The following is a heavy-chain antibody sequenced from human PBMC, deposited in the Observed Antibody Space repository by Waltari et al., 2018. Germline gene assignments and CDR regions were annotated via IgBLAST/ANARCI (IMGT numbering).Heavy chain of an antibody. CDR3: ARDRFSDGTTTVHYFDY. J-gene: IGHJ4*02. Sequence: QVQLVQSGAEVKKPGSSVKVSCKAYGDTFSRYGISWVRQAPGQGLEWMGRIIPIFDTANYAQKFQGRVTITADESTSTAYMELSSLRSEDTAVYYCARDRFSDGTTTVHYFDYWGQGTLVTVSS. CDR1: GDTFSRYG. V-gene: IGHV1-69*18. CDR2: IIPIFDTA. D-gene: IGHD1-1*01.